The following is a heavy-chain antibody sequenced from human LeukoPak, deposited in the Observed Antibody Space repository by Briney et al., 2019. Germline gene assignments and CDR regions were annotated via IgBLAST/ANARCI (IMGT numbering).Heavy chain of an antibody. CDR3: ARDRLGLDY. V-gene: IGHV4-4*07. CDR2: IYNSGRT. Sequence: SETLSLTRTVSGDSISSNYWSWIRQPAGKGLEWIGRIYNSGRTNYNPSLKSRVTMSLDTSKNQFSLKLRSVTAADTAVYYCARDRLGLDYWGQGTLVTVSS. J-gene: IGHJ4*02. CDR1: GDSISSNY. D-gene: IGHD6-19*01.